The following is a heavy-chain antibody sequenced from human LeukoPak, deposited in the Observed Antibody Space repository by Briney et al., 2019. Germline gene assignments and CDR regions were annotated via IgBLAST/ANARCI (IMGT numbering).Heavy chain of an antibody. CDR2: INPRGTST. CDR3: ARDNSIHERGWWFDP. D-gene: IGHD4-23*01. V-gene: IGHV1-46*01. J-gene: IGHJ5*02. CDR1: GYSFTSHY. Sequence: ASVKVSCKASGYSFTSHYMHWVRQAPGQGLEWMGLINPRGTSTIHAEKFQGRIIMTRDISTTTDYMELSSLKSDDTAVYYCARDNSIHERGWWFDPWGQGTLVTVSS.